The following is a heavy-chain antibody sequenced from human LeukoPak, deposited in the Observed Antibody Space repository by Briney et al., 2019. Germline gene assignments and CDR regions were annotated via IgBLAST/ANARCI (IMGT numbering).Heavy chain of an antibody. J-gene: IGHJ6*03. V-gene: IGHV3-15*01. CDR3: TRLLTRPGYYYYMDV. Sequence: GSLRLSCAASGFTFSDAWMSWVRQAPGKGLEWVGRIKSKTDGGTTDYAAPVKGRFTISRDDSKNTLYLQMNSLKTEDTAVYYCTRLLTRPGYYYYMDVWGKGTTVTVSS. CDR1: GFTFSDAW. D-gene: IGHD1-14*01. CDR2: IKSKTDGGTT.